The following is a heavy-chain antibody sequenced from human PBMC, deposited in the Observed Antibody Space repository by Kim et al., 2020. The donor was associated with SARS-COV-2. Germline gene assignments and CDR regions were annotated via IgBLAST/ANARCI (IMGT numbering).Heavy chain of an antibody. J-gene: IGHJ6*02. CDR3: AKEEGSGYSSGWTYYYYGMDV. D-gene: IGHD6-19*01. V-gene: IGHV3-30*18. Sequence: GGSLRLSCAASGFTFSSYGMHWVRQAPGKGLEWVEVISYDGSNKYYADSVKGRFTISRDNSKNTLYLQMNSLRAEDTAVYYCAKEEGSGYSSGWTYYYYGMDVWGQGTTVTVSS. CDR2: ISYDGSNK. CDR1: GFTFSSYG.